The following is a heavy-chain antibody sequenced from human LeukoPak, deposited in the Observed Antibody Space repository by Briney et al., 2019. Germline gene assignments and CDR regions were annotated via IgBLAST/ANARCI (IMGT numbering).Heavy chain of an antibody. CDR3: ARKAGGSYYMDV. D-gene: IGHD1-26*01. Sequence: GGSLRLSCAASGFTFSSYWMHWVRQAPGKGLVWVSRINSDGSSTSYADSVKGRFTISRDNAKNTLYLQMNSLRAEDTAVCYCARKAGGSYYMDVWGKGTTVTVSS. J-gene: IGHJ6*03. CDR1: GFTFSSYW. CDR2: INSDGSST. V-gene: IGHV3-74*01.